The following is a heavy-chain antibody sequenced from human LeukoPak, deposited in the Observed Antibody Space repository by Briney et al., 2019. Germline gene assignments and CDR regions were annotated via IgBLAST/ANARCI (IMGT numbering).Heavy chain of an antibody. CDR3: AKDFIDS. CDR1: GFTFSSYG. V-gene: IGHV3-30*18. CDR2: ISYDGSNK. Sequence: TGGSLRLSCAASGFTFSSYGMHWVRQAPGKGLEWVAVISYDGSNKYYADSVKGRFTISRDNSKNTLYLQMNSLRAEDTAVYYCAKDFIDSWGQGTLVTVSS. J-gene: IGHJ4*02.